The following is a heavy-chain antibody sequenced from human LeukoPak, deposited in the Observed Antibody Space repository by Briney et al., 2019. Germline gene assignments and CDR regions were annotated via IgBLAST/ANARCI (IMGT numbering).Heavy chain of an antibody. V-gene: IGHV3-7*01. Sequence: PGRSLRLSCAASGFTFSSYGMHWVRQAPGKGLEWVANIKQDGSGKYYVDSVKGRFTISRDNAKNSLFLRMNGLRAEDTAVYYCARESTRYCSGGSCYSSSSFDYWGQGTLVTVSS. CDR1: GFTFSSYG. D-gene: IGHD2-15*01. J-gene: IGHJ4*02. CDR2: IKQDGSGK. CDR3: ARESTRYCSGGSCYSSSSFDY.